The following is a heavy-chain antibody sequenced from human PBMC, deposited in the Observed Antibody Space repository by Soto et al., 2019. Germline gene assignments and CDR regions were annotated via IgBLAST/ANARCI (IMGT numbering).Heavy chain of an antibody. J-gene: IGHJ4*02. D-gene: IGHD4-4*01. V-gene: IGHV4-59*08. Sequence: SETLSLTCTVSGGSISSYYWSWIRQPPGKGLEWIGYIYYSGSTNYNPSLKSRVTISVDTSKNQFSLKLSSVTAADTAVYYCARLRYSTYDYLDYWGQGTLVSVSS. CDR1: GGSISSYY. CDR3: ARLRYSTYDYLDY. CDR2: IYYSGST.